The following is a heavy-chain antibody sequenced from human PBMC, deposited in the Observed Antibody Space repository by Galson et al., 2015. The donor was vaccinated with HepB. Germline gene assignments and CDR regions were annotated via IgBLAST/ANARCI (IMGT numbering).Heavy chain of an antibody. D-gene: IGHD2-15*01. CDR3: ARVGGKLGYCSGGSCSTWFDP. Sequence: SCKVSGGTFSSYAISWVRQAPGQGLEWMGGIIPIFGTTNYAQKFQGRVTITADESTSTAYMEVSSLRSEDTAVYYCARVGGKLGYCSGGSCSTWFDPWGQGTLVTVSS. J-gene: IGHJ5*02. V-gene: IGHV1-69*01. CDR2: IIPIFGTT. CDR1: GGTFSSYA.